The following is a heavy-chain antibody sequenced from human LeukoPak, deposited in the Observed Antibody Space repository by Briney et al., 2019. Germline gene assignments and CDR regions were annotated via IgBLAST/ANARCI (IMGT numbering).Heavy chain of an antibody. CDR3: ARQSDPYYHYGLDF. V-gene: IGHV4-59*01. J-gene: IGHJ6*02. CDR2: VYYTGTT. Sequence: SETLSLTCALSGGSIKNYYWSWIRQPLGKGLEWIGYVYYTGTTSYNPSLKSRVTITVETSKNQFSLTLNSVTAADTAVYHCARQSDPYYHYGLDFWGQGTTVIVSS. CDR1: GGSIKNYY.